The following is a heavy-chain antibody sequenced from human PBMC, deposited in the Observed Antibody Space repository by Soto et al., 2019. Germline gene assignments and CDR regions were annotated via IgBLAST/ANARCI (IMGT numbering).Heavy chain of an antibody. J-gene: IGHJ6*02. V-gene: IGHV2-5*01. D-gene: IGHD6-13*01. Sequence: QITLKESGPTLVKPTQTLTLTCTFSGFSLSTSGVGVGWIRQPPGKALEWLALIYWNDVKRYSPSLKSRLTITKDTSKNQVVLTMTNMDPVDTATYYCAHRPSAFIAAAGSNYYYYGMDVWGQGTTVTVSS. CDR2: IYWNDVK. CDR1: GFSLSTSGVG. CDR3: AHRPSAFIAAAGSNYYYYGMDV.